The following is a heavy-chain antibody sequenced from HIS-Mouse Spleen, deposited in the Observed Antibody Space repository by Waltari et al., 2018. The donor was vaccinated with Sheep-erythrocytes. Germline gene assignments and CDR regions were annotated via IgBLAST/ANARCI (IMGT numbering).Heavy chain of an antibody. CDR3: ARHKDTAMVHFDY. CDR2: IYYSGST. Sequence: QLQLQESGPGLVKPSETMSLTCTVSGGSISSSSYYWGWIRQPPGKGLGWIGSIYYSGSTSYNPSIKTRVTISVDTSKTQFSLKLSSVTAADTAVYYCARHKDTAMVHFDYWGQGTLVTVSS. D-gene: IGHD5-18*01. CDR1: GGSISSSSYY. J-gene: IGHJ4*02. V-gene: IGHV4-39*01.